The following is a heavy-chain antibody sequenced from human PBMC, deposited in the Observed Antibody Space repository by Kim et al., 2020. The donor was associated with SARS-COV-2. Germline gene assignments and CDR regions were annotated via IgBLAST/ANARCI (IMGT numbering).Heavy chain of an antibody. Sequence: GGSLRLSCASSGFTFISCAIHWVRQAPGKGLEWVAVISYDGSNKNYADSVKGRFTISRDNSKNTLYLQMNSLRAEDTALYYCARAPWSRLRGLTYSYYGMEVWGQGHTVTVS. CDR1: GFTFISCA. D-gene: IGHD3-10*01. CDR3: ARAPWSRLRGLTYSYYGMEV. V-gene: IGHV3-30-3*01. CDR2: ISYDGSNK. J-gene: IGHJ6*02.